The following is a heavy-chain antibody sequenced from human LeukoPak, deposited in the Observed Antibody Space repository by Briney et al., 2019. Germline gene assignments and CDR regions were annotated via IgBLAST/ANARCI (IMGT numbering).Heavy chain of an antibody. Sequence: AASVKVSCKASGYTFTNYGISWVRQAPGQGLEWMGWISGYNGNTKYAQKFQGRVTMTTDTSTTTAYIELRSLRSDETAVYYCARSLNYYSGNYQLYDYWGQGTLVTVSS. CDR1: GYTFTNYG. D-gene: IGHD1-26*01. V-gene: IGHV1-18*01. CDR2: ISGYNGNT. J-gene: IGHJ4*02. CDR3: ARSLNYYSGNYQLYDY.